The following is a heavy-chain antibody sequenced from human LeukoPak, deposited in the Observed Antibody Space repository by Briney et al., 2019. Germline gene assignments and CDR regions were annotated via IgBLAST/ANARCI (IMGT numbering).Heavy chain of an antibody. D-gene: IGHD1-26*01. V-gene: IGHV1-69*13. J-gene: IGHJ3*02. CDR2: IIPIFGTA. CDR1: GYTFTSYG. CDR3: ARSVVSGSYYQPRAFDI. Sequence: SVKVSCKASGYTFTSYGISWVRQAPGQGLEWMGGIIPIFGTANYAQKFQGRVTITADESTSTAYMELSSLRSEDTAVYYCARSVVSGSYYQPRAFDIWGQGTMVTVSS.